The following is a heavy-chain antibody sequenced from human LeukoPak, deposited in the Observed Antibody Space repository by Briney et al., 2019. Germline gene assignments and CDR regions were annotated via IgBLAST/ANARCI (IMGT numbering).Heavy chain of an antibody. V-gene: IGHV3-48*04. Sequence: GGSLRLSCAASGFTFSSYSMNWVRQAPGKGLEWVSYISSSSSTIYYADSVKGRFTISRDNAKNSLYLHMNSLRVEDMAVYYCARRVVAALDGMDVWGQGTTVTVSS. J-gene: IGHJ6*02. CDR2: ISSSSSTI. CDR3: ARRVVAALDGMDV. CDR1: GFTFSSYS. D-gene: IGHD2-15*01.